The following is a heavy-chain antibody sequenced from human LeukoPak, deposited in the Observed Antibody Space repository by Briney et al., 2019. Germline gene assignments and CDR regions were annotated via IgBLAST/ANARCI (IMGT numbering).Heavy chain of an antibody. V-gene: IGHV4-4*07. J-gene: IGHJ2*01. CDR3: ARVLGNSGYAGDWRFDL. Sequence: PSETLSLTCTVSGGSISSYYWSWVRQSAGKQPEWIGRVHATGTTNYNPSLRSRVSLPVDTFKKQFSLKLNSVTAADTAVYYCARVLGNSGYAGDWRFDLWGRGTLVTVSS. D-gene: IGHD3-22*01. CDR2: VHATGTT. CDR1: GGSISSYY.